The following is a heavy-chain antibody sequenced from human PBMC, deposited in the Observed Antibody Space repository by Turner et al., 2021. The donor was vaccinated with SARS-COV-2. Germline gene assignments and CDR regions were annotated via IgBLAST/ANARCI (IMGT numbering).Heavy chain of an antibody. CDR3: ANVGSYFFDY. J-gene: IGHJ4*02. V-gene: IGHV3-23*01. CDR2: IISSGGTA. CDR1: GFTFSNSA. Sequence: EVHLLESGGGMVPLGGSLRIPCAASGFTFSNSAMSWVRQAPGKGLEWVSTIISSGGTAYYAASVKGRFTISRDNSKNTLYLQMNSLRAEDTALYYCANVGSYFFDYWGQGTLVTVSS. D-gene: IGHD3-10*01.